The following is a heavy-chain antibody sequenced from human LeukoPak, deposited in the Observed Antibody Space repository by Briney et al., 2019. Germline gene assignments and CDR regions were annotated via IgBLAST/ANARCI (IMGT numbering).Heavy chain of an antibody. Sequence: SETLSLTCTVSGGSISSGSYYWSWIRQPAGKGLEWIGRIYTSGSTHYNPSLKSRVTISVDTSKNQFSLKLSSVTAADTAVYYCAREKPTYYYGSGVDYWGQGTLVTVSS. V-gene: IGHV4-61*02. J-gene: IGHJ4*02. CDR3: AREKPTYYYGSGVDY. CDR2: IYTSGST. D-gene: IGHD3-10*01. CDR1: GGSISSGSYY.